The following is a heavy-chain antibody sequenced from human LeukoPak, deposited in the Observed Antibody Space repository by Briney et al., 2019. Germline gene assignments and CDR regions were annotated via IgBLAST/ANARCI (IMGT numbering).Heavy chain of an antibody. CDR2: ISGSGGST. V-gene: IGHV3-23*01. CDR3: AEDRPYGSGSYYIHPQTIKLDY. CDR1: GFTFSSYA. J-gene: IGHJ4*02. Sequence: RAGGSLRLSCAASGFTFSSYAMSWARQAPGKGLEWVSAISGSGGSTYYADSVKGRFTISRDNSKNTLYLQMNSLRAEDTAVYYCAEDRPYGSGSYYIHPQTIKLDYWGQGTLVTVSS. D-gene: IGHD3-10*01.